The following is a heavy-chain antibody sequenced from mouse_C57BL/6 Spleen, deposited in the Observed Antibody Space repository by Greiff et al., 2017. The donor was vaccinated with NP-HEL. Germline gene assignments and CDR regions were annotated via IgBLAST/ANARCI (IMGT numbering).Heavy chain of an antibody. D-gene: IGHD1-1*01. J-gene: IGHJ4*01. CDR3: ARSGTRGNYAMDY. V-gene: IGHV1-80*01. CDR1: GYAFSSYW. CDR2: IYPGDGDT. Sequence: QVQLKESGAELVKPGASVKISCKASGYAFSSYWMNWVKQRPGKGLEWIGQIYPGDGDTNYNGKFKGKATLTADKSSSTAYMQLSSLTSEDSAVYFCARSGTRGNYAMDYWGQGTSVTVSS.